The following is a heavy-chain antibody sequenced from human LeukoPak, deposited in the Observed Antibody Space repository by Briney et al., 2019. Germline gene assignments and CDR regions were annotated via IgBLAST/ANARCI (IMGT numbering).Heavy chain of an antibody. CDR1: GGSISSSSYY. CDR2: IYYSGST. CDR3: ARVPARWLRYYYYYYYMDV. J-gene: IGHJ6*03. D-gene: IGHD5-24*01. Sequence: SETLSLTCTVSGGSISSSSYYWGWIRQPPGKGLEWIGSIYYSGSTYYNPSLKSRVTISVDTSRNQFSLKLSPVTAADTAVYYCARVPARWLRYYYYYYYMDVWGKGTTVTVSS. V-gene: IGHV4-39*07.